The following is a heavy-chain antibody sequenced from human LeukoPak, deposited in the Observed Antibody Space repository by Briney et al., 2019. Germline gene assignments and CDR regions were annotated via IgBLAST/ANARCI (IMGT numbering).Heavy chain of an antibody. CDR3: ARVGVVFDY. D-gene: IGHD3-16*01. CDR2: IYYSGIT. CDR1: GGXISSYY. J-gene: IGHJ4*02. Sequence: SETLSLTCTVSGGXISSYYCGWIRQPPGKGLEWIGSIYYSGITYYNPSLKSRVTISVGTSKNQFSLKLSSVTAADTAVYYCARVGVVFDYWGQGTLVTVSS. V-gene: IGHV4-39*01.